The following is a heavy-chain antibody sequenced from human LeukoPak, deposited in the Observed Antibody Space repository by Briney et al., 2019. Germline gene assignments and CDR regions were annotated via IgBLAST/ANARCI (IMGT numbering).Heavy chain of an antibody. J-gene: IGHJ6*03. CDR2: INPNSGNT. D-gene: IGHD6-19*01. CDR3: ARSEQFPYYMDV. CDR1: GYTFIDYY. Sequence: ASVKVSCKTSGYTFIDYYMHWVRQAPGQGLEWMGWINPNSGNTGYAQKFQGRVTMTRNTSISTAYMELSSLRSDDTAVYYCARSEQFPYYMDVWGKGTTVTVSS. V-gene: IGHV1-8*02.